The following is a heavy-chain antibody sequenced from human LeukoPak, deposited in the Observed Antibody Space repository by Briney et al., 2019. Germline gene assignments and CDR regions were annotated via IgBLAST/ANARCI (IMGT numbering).Heavy chain of an antibody. CDR2: ISYEGSNQ. J-gene: IGHJ4*02. D-gene: IGHD2-15*01. CDR1: GFIFSNYA. V-gene: IGHV3-30*04. Sequence: GGSLRLSCTASGFIFSNYAAHWVRQAPGKGLEWVAVISYEGSNQYYADSVKGRYTISRDNSKNTLYLQMNSLRAEDAAVYYCAGGQGYLIEYWGQGTLVTVSS. CDR3: AGGQGYLIEY.